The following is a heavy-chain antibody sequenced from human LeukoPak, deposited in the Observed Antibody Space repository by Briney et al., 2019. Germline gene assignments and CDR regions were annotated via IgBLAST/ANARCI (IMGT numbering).Heavy chain of an antibody. V-gene: IGHV4-59*01. D-gene: IGHD3-22*01. J-gene: IGHJ3*02. CDR2: IYYSGST. CDR3: ARDSLLYYYDSSGYISHAFDI. Sequence: PSETLSLTCTVSGGSISSYYWSWIRQPPGKGLEWIGYIYYSGSTNYNPSLKSRVTISVDTSKNQFSLKLSSVTAADTAVYYCARDSLLYYYDSSGYISHAFDIWGKGTMVTVSS. CDR1: GGSISSYY.